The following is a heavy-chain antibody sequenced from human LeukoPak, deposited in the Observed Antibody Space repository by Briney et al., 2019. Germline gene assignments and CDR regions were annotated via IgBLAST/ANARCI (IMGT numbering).Heavy chain of an antibody. CDR2: VHYSGTA. CDR3: ARDSYYYGSGIHDY. D-gene: IGHD3-10*01. Sequence: SETLSLTCTVSDGSITNYDWSWVRQPPGKGLEFIGHVHYSGTANYNPSLRSRVTISVDTSKNQFSLKLSSVTAADTAVYYCARDSYYYGSGIHDYWGQGTLVTVSS. J-gene: IGHJ4*02. CDR1: DGSITNYD. V-gene: IGHV4-59*12.